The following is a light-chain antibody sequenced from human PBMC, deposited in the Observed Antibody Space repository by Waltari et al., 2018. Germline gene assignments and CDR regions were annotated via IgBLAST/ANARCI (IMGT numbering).Light chain of an antibody. CDR1: KLGDKY. Sequence: SYELTQPPSVSVSPGQTASITCSGDKLGDKYACWYHQKPGQSPVQVIYEDSKRPSGIPERFSGSNSGNTATLTISGTQAMDEADNYCQAWDSSTPSYVFGTGTKVTVL. V-gene: IGLV3-1*01. J-gene: IGLJ1*01. CDR2: EDS. CDR3: QAWDSSTPSYV.